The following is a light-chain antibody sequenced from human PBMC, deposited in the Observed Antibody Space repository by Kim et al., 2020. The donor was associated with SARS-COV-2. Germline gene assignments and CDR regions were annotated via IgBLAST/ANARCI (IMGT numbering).Light chain of an antibody. J-gene: IGLJ2*01. CDR2: EVS. CDR1: SSDVGGYNY. CDR3: SSYAGSNNVV. V-gene: IGLV2-8*01. Sequence: QSALTQPPSASGSPGQSVTISCTGTSSDVGGYNYVSWYQQHPGKAPKLMIYEVSKRRSGVPDRFSGSKSGNTASLTVSGLQAEDEADYYCSSYAGSNNVVFGGGTQLTVL.